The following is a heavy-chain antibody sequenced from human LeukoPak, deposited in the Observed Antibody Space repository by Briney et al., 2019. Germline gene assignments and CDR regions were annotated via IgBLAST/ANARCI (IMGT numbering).Heavy chain of an antibody. V-gene: IGHV4-4*07. J-gene: IGHJ4*02. CDR3: ASDVGYARH. CDR1: GASISGYY. Sequence: SETLSLTCSVSGASISGYYWSWLRQPAGKGLEWIGRLYGSGSTYYNPSLKSRVTMSVDTSKNQFSLKLTSMTAADAAVYYCASDVGYARHWGQGTLDTVSS. D-gene: IGHD5-12*01. CDR2: LYGSGST.